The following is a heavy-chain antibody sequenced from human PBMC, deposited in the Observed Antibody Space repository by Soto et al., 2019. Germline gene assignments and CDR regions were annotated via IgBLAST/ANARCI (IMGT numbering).Heavy chain of an antibody. CDR3: AREGTMIVGDNFDY. Sequence: QVQLQESGPGLVKPSETLSLTCTVSGGSISSYYWSWIRQPAGKGLEWIGRIYTSGSTNYNPSFKSRVTMSVDTSKNQFSLKLSSVTAADTAVYYCAREGTMIVGDNFDYWGQGTLVTVSS. CDR2: IYTSGST. V-gene: IGHV4-4*07. CDR1: GGSISSYY. J-gene: IGHJ4*02. D-gene: IGHD3-22*01.